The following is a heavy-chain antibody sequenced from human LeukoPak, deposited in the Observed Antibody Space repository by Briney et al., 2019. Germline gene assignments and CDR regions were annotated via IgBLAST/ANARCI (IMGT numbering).Heavy chain of an antibody. J-gene: IGHJ5*02. Sequence: GESLKISCKGSGYSFTSYWIGWVRQMPGKGLEWMGIIYPGDSDTRCSPSFQGQVTISADKSISTAYLQWSSLKASDTAMYYCARRMITFGGVIVRSSDWFDPWGQGTLVTVSS. CDR2: IYPGDSDT. D-gene: IGHD3-16*02. CDR3: ARRMITFGGVIVRSSDWFDP. V-gene: IGHV5-51*01. CDR1: GYSFTSYW.